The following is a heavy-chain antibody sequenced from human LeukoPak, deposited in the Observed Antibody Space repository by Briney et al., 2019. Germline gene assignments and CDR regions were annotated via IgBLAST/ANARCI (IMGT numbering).Heavy chain of an antibody. V-gene: IGHV1-18*01. D-gene: IGHD6-19*01. CDR2: ISAYNGNT. J-gene: IGHJ4*02. CDR3: AREIAVAGYFDY. Sequence: ASVKVSCKSSGYTLTSYGIIWVRQAPGQGLEWMGWISAYNGNTNYAQKLQGRVTMTTDTSTSTAYMELRSLRSDDTAVYYCAREIAVAGYFDYWGQGTLVTVSS. CDR1: GYTLTSYG.